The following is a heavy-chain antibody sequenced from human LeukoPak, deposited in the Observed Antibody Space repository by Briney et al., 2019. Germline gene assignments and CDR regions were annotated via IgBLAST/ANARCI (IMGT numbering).Heavy chain of an antibody. J-gene: IGHJ4*02. CDR3: ARDFYYYDSSGIDY. D-gene: IGHD3-22*01. Sequence: GGSLRLSCAASGFTFSSYWMSWVRQASGKGLEWVANIKQDGSEKYYVDSVKGRFTISRDNAKNSLYLQMNSLRAEDTAVYYCARDFYYYDSSGIDYWGQGTLVTVSS. CDR2: IKQDGSEK. V-gene: IGHV3-7*01. CDR1: GFTFSSYW.